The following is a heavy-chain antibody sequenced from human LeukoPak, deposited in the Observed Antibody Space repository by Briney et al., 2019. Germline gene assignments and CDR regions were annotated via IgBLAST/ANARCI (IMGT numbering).Heavy chain of an antibody. D-gene: IGHD3-10*01. V-gene: IGHV3-53*01. CDR1: GFSVSSNY. CDR2: IYSVGTT. Sequence: GGSLRLSCAASGFSVSSNYMSWVRQAPEKELEWVSVIYSVGTTYYADSVKGRFTISRDNSKNTLYLQMNSLRAEDSAVYYCARPPGRTGAFDIWGQGTMVTVSS. CDR3: ARPPGRTGAFDI. J-gene: IGHJ3*02.